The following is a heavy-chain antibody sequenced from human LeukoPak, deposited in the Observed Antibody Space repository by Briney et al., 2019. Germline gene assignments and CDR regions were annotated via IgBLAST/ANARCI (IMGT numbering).Heavy chain of an antibody. CDR3: TTSWPKVREGDQ. V-gene: IGHV3-23*01. CDR2: ITRYGADT. D-gene: IGHD3-10*01. J-gene: IGHJ4*02. CDR1: GFTFSDYA. Sequence: GGSLRLSCAASGFTFSDYAMRWVRQAPGKGLEWLSEITRYGADTDYADSVKGRFTISRDNSKNTLYLQMNSLRVEDTAVYYCTTSWPKVREGDQWGQGTLVTV.